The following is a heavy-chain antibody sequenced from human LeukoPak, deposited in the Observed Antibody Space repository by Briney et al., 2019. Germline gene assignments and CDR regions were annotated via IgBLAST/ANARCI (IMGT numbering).Heavy chain of an antibody. CDR3: AKDRSGYSYGSQGFDY. D-gene: IGHD5-18*01. V-gene: IGHV3-7*01. Sequence: GGSLRLSCAASGFTFSSYWMSWVRQAPGKGLEWVANIKQDGSEKYYVDSVKGRFTISRDNAKNSLYLQMNSLRAEDTAVYYCAKDRSGYSYGSQGFDYWGQGTLVTVSS. J-gene: IGHJ4*02. CDR2: IKQDGSEK. CDR1: GFTFSSYW.